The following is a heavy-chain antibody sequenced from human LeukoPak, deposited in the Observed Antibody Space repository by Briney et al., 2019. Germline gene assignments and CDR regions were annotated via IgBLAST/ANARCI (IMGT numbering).Heavy chain of an antibody. Sequence: SETLSLTCTVSGGSISSYYWSWIRQPPGKGLERIGYIYYSGSTNYNPSLKSRVTISVDTSKNQFSLKLSSVTAADTAVYYCARTTYYYDSSGYSLRRFDPWGQGTLVTVSS. CDR2: IYYSGST. D-gene: IGHD3-22*01. J-gene: IGHJ5*02. CDR1: GGSISSYY. V-gene: IGHV4-59*01. CDR3: ARTTYYYDSSGYSLRRFDP.